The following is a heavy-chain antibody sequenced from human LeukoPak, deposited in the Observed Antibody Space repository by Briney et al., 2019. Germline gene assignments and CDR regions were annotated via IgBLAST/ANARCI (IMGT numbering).Heavy chain of an antibody. J-gene: IGHJ3*02. CDR3: ARQYYYASGSFAFDI. CDR1: GGSISSYY. V-gene: IGHV4-59*08. D-gene: IGHD3-10*01. CDR2: IYVSGSI. Sequence: PSETLSLTCTVSGGSISSYYWSWIRQSPGKGLEWIGYIYVSGSINYNPSLKSRVTISVDTSKNQFSLKLSSVTAADTAVYYCARQYYYASGSFAFDIWGQGTMVTVPS.